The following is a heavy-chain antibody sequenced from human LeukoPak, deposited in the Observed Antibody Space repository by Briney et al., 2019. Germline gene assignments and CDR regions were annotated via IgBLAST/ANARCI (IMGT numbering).Heavy chain of an antibody. D-gene: IGHD1-26*01. CDR1: GFTFSTYG. Sequence: GGSLRLSRAASGFTFSTYGMNWVRQAPGKGLEWVSYISSGRSTTYYAGSVKGRFTVSRENAKNSLYLQMNSLRAEDTAVYYCARDHMGYDYWGQGTLVTVSS. CDR2: ISSGRSTT. J-gene: IGHJ4*02. V-gene: IGHV3-48*04. CDR3: ARDHMGYDY.